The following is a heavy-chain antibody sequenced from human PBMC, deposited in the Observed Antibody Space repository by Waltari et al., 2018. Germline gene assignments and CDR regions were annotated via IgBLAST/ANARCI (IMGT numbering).Heavy chain of an antibody. CDR2: TYYRSKWYN. CDR1: GDSVSSHSAA. Sequence: QVQLQQSGPGLVKPSQTLSLTCAISGDSVSSHSAAWHWIRQSPLRGLEWLGRTYYRSKWYNDYAESVKSRMTINPDTSKNQFSLQLNSVTPEDTAVYYCVRGSHYYNDMDVWGQGTTVTVSS. CDR3: VRGSHYYNDMDV. V-gene: IGHV6-1*01. J-gene: IGHJ6*02.